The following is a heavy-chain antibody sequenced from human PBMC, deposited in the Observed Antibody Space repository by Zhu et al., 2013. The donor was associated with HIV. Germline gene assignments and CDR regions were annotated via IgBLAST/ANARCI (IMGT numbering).Heavy chain of an antibody. CDR2: IDPSGGST. Sequence: QVQLVQSGAEVKKPGASVKVSCKASGNTFTSYYLHWVRQAPGQGLEWMGIIDPSGGSTSYAEKFQGRVTMTRDTSTSTVYMELSSLRSQDTAVYYCAKYCSGGXCYGYWGQGTLVTSPQ. CDR1: GNTFTSYY. D-gene: IGHD2-15*01. V-gene: IGHV1-46*01. CDR3: AKYCSGGXCYGY. J-gene: IGHJ4*02.